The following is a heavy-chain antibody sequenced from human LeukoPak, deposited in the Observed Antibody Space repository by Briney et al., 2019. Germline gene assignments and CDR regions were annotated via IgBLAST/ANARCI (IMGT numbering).Heavy chain of an antibody. V-gene: IGHV4-61*01. CDR2: IYYSGST. CDR3: ARDWYSVFGVENWFDP. J-gene: IGHJ5*02. D-gene: IGHD3-3*01. Sequence: KSSETLSLTCTVSGGSVSSGSYYWSWIRQPPGKGLEWIGDIYYSGSTNYNPSLKSRVTISVDTSKNQFSLKLSSVTAADTAVYYCARDWYSVFGVENWFDPWGQGTLVTVSS. CDR1: GGSVSSGSYY.